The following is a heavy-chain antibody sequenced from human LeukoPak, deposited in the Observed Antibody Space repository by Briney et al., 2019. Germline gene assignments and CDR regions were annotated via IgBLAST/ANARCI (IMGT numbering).Heavy chain of an antibody. V-gene: IGHV4-30-4*01. Sequence: SETLSLTCTVSGGSISSGDYYWSWIRQPPGKGLEWIGYIYYSGSTYYNPSLKSRVTISVDTSKNQFSLKLSSVTAADTAVYYCAGGRSDFWSGYFNWFDPWGQGTLVTVSS. CDR2: IYYSGST. D-gene: IGHD3-3*01. CDR1: GGSISSGDYY. CDR3: AGGRSDFWSGYFNWFDP. J-gene: IGHJ5*02.